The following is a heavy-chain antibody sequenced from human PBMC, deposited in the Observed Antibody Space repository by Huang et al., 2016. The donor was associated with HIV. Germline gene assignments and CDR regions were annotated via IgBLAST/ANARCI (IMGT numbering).Heavy chain of an antibody. Sequence: EVQLVQSEAEVKKPGESLKIPCGGAGDSFTNYWIGWVRQRPGEGLEWMGVISPADSDTRYSPSFQGQVTFSADKSTRTAYLQWSSLQASDTAIYYCARSEVLVTAVPFDHWGQGTLVTVSS. V-gene: IGHV5-51*03. D-gene: IGHD2-21*02. CDR1: GDSFTNYW. J-gene: IGHJ4*02. CDR2: ISPADSDT. CDR3: ARSEVLVTAVPFDH.